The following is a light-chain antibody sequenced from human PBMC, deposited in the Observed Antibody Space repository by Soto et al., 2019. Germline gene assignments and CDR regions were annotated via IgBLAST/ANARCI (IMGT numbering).Light chain of an antibody. J-gene: IGKJ1*01. V-gene: IGKV3-15*01. CDR1: QSVSSN. CDR3: QKYNNWPRT. Sequence: EIVLTQSPATLSVSPGEGATLSCRASQSVSSNLAWYQQKPGQAPRLLIYGASTGATGIPDRFSGSGSGTEFNLTIGSLQSEDFAVYYCQKYNNWPRTCGQGTKVDIK. CDR2: GAS.